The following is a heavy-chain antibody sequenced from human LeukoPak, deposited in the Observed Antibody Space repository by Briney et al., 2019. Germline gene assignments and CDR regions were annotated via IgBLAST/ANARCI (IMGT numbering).Heavy chain of an antibody. CDR2: ISSSGNKI. J-gene: IGHJ5*02. CDR1: EFPFSSYE. CDR3: ARGQRPQYTSTWDNWFDP. Sequence: GGSLRLSCAASEFPFSSYEMNWVRQAPGKRLQWVSYISSSGNKIYYAASVKGRFTISRDNAKNSLYLQIDSLRAEDTAVYYCARGQRPQYTSTWDNWFDPWGQGTRVTVSS. D-gene: IGHD2-2*01. V-gene: IGHV3-48*03.